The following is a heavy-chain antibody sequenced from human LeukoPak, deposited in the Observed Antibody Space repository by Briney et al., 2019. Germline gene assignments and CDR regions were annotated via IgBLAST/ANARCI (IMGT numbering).Heavy chain of an antibody. V-gene: IGHV4-61*02. Sequence: PSQTLSLTCTVSGGSISSGSYYWSWIRQPAGKGLEWIGRIYTSGSTNYNPSLKSRVTISVDTSKNQFSLKLSSVTAADTAVYYCARDLGYYGSGNYYYYCGMDVWGQGTTVTVSS. J-gene: IGHJ6*02. CDR2: IYTSGST. D-gene: IGHD3-10*01. CDR3: ARDLGYYGSGNYYYYCGMDV. CDR1: GGSISSGSYY.